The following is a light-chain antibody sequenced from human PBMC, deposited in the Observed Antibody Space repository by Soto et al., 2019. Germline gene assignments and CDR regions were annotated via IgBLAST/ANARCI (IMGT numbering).Light chain of an antibody. J-gene: IGLJ3*02. CDR1: SGHSSYI. V-gene: IGLV4-60*02. CDR3: ETWDFNTRV. CDR2: LEGSGSY. Sequence: QPVLTQSSSASASLGSSVKLTCTLSSGHSSYIIAWHQQQPGKAPGYLMKLEGSGSYNKGSGVPDRFSGSSSGADRYLTISNLQFEDEADYYCETWDFNTRVFGGGTKVTVL.